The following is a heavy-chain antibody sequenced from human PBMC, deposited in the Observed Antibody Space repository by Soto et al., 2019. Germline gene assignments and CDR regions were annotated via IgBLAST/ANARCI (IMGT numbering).Heavy chain of an antibody. D-gene: IGHD3-9*01. CDR3: AREEKYYDILMRVYYYGMDV. CDR2: ISAYNGNT. V-gene: IGHV1-18*04. CDR1: GYTLTSYG. J-gene: IGHJ6*02. Sequence: ASVKVSCKASGYTLTSYGISWVRQAPGQGLEWMGWISAYNGNTNYAQKLQGRVTMTTDTSTSTAYMELRSLRSDDTAVYYCAREEKYYDILMRVYYYGMDVWG.